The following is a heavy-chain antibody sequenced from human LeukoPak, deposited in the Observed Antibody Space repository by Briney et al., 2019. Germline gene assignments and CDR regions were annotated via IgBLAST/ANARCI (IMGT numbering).Heavy chain of an antibody. CDR3: ARHYGSGELPRDY. D-gene: IGHD3-10*01. CDR2: IYYSGST. CDR1: GGSISSSSYY. J-gene: IGHJ4*02. Sequence: PSETLSLTCTVSGGSISSSSYYWGWIRQPPGKGLEWIGSIYYSGSTYYNPSLKSRVTISVDTSKNQFSLKLSSVTAADTAVYYCARHYGSGELPRDYWGQGTLVPVSS. V-gene: IGHV4-39*01.